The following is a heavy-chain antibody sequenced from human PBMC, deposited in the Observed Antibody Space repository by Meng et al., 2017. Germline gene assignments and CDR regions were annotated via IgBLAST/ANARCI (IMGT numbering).Heavy chain of an antibody. CDR1: GFTFSSYE. Sequence: GESLKISCAASGFTFSSYEMNWVRQAPGKGLEWVSYISSSGSTIYYADSVKGRFTISRDSAKNSLYLQMNSLRAEDTAVYYCASHFNLAVAGYNPHRHGLLDYWGQGTLVTVSS. D-gene: IGHD6-19*01. CDR3: ASHFNLAVAGYNPHRHGLLDY. V-gene: IGHV3-48*03. CDR2: ISSSGSTI. J-gene: IGHJ4*02.